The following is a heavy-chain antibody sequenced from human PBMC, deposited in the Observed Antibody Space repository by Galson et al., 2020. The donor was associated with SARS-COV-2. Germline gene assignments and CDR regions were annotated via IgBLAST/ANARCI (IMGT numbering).Heavy chain of an antibody. CDR1: GGSFNGYS. Sequence: SQTLSLTCAVYGGSFNGYSWTWIRHAPGKGLEWIGEIKFGGDTNYSTSLTSRVPPSVDTSKNQFSLKLTSVTAADTARYFCTRGRQGVVPSPVLGLGPFYYYYMDVWSKGTSVTVSS. V-gene: IGHV4-34*01. D-gene: IGHD2-2*01. J-gene: IGHJ6*03. CDR2: IKFGGDT. CDR3: TRGRQGVVPSPVLGLGPFYYYYMDV.